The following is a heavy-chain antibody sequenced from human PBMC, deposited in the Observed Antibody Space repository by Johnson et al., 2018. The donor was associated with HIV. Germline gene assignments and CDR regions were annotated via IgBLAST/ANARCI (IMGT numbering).Heavy chain of an antibody. J-gene: IGHJ3*02. CDR2: INWSGGST. CDR3: ARGKGAAAGLDACDI. D-gene: IGHD6-13*01. CDR1: GFIFDDYG. Sequence: VQLVESGGGVVRPGGSQRLSCAASGFIFDDYGMSWVRQAPGKGLEWVSSINWSGGSTAYADSMKGRFTISRDNDKKSLYLHVHSLRSEDTAFYYCARGKGAAAGLDACDIWGQGTMVTVSS. V-gene: IGHV3-20*04.